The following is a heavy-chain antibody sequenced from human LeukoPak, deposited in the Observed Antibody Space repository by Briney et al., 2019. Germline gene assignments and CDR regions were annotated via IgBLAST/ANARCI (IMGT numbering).Heavy chain of an antibody. CDR3: ARVYYDSSGYHDFFDH. V-gene: IGHV4-4*07. J-gene: IGHJ4*02. CDR2: IYSDGST. CDR1: GGSIRSYY. D-gene: IGHD3-22*01. Sequence: SETLSLTCTVSGGSIRSYYWSWLRQPAGKGLEWIGRIYSDGSTSFNPSLTSRGTMSVDTTKNQFSLRLSSVTAADTAMYYCARVYYDSSGYHDFFDHWGQGTLVTVSS.